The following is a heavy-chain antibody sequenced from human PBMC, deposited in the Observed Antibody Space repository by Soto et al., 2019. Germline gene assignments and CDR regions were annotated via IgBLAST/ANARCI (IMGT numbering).Heavy chain of an antibody. V-gene: IGHV4-4*02. CDR1: GASISGNNW. D-gene: IGHD2-15*01. CDR2: LYHSGTT. Sequence: QVQLQESGPGLVKPSGTLSLTCVVSGASISGNNWWSWVRQPPGKGLEWIGELYHSGTTSYKPSLKSRVTMSVDKSKNQFSLKVTSVTAADTAVYFCAKDGSGHPYYSDNWGQGTLVTVSS. CDR3: AKDGSGHPYYSDN. J-gene: IGHJ4*02.